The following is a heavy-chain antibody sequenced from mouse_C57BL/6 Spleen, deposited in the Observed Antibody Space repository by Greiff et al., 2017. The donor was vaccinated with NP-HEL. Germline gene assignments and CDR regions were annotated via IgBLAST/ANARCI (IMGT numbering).Heavy chain of an antibody. CDR1: GYSITSGYY. CDR3: AREGAYGNPFAY. CDR2: ISYDGSN. V-gene: IGHV3-6*01. Sequence: EVHLVESGPGLVKPSQSLSLTCSVTGYSITSGYYWNWIRQFPGNKLEWMGYISYDGSNNYNPSLKNRISITRDTSKNQFFLKLNSVTTEDTATYYCAREGAYGNPFAYWGQGTLVTVSA. J-gene: IGHJ3*01. D-gene: IGHD2-1*01.